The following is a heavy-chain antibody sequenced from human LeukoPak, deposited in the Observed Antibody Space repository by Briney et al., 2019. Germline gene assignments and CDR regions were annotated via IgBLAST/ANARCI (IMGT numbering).Heavy chain of an antibody. V-gene: IGHV4-34*01. J-gene: IGHJ5*02. CDR2: INHSGST. CDR3: ARGRGQLWLPCSWFDP. CDR1: GFTFSSYT. D-gene: IGHD5-18*01. Sequence: KSGGSLRLSCAASGFTFSSYTMNWVRQAPGKGPEWIGEINHSGSTNYNPSLKSRVTISVDTSKNQFSLKLSSVTAADTAVYYCARGRGQLWLPCSWFDPWGQGTLVTVSS.